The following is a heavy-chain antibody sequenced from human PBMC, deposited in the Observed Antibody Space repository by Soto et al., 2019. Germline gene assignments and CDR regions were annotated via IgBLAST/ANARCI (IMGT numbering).Heavy chain of an antibody. J-gene: IGHJ4*02. CDR1: GGTFSSSA. D-gene: IGHD4-17*01. V-gene: IGHV1-69*01. Sequence: QVQMVQSGAEVKKPGSSVKVSCKASGGTFSSSAISWVRQAPGQGLEWMGGIIPIFGTANYAQKFQGRVTSTADGCMSTAYMEMVSLRYADTGVCCCARGPSYSGDRYRFDYWGQGTLVPDS. CDR2: IIPIFGTA. CDR3: ARGPSYSGDRYRFDY.